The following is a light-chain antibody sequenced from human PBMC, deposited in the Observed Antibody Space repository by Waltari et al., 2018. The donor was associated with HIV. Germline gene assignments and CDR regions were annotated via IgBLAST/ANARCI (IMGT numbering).Light chain of an antibody. CDR3: SSYTSSSTPYV. Sequence: QSALTQPASVSGSPGQSITISCTGTSSDVGGYNYVSWYQQHPGKAPKLMIYEVSNRPSGVSMRFYASKAGNHASLTISGLQAEDEADYDCSSYTSSSTPYVFGTGTKVTVL. V-gene: IGLV2-14*01. J-gene: IGLJ1*01. CDR1: SSDVGGYNY. CDR2: EVS.